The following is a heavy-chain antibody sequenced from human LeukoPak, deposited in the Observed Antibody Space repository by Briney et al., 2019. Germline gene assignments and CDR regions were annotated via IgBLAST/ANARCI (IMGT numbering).Heavy chain of an antibody. CDR3: AKHTNSWHFDL. Sequence: GGSLRLSCAASGFTFSSYAMSWVRQAPGKGLEWVSTITNSGGRTYYADSVKGRFTISRGNSKNTLYLQMNSLRAEDTAVYYCAKHTNSWHFDLWGRGTLVTVSS. CDR2: ITNSGGRT. J-gene: IGHJ2*01. V-gene: IGHV3-23*01. CDR1: GFTFSSYA.